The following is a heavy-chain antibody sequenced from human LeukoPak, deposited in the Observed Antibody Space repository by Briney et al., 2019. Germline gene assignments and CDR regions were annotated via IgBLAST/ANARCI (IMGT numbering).Heavy chain of an antibody. J-gene: IGHJ3*02. CDR2: KWQDGMEK. Sequence: GGTLRLPCAARVFTFSSHWMIWVGQAPGKGLEGVANKWQDGMEKYYLDSVKGRFTISRVNAKNSLYLQMNSLRAEDTAVYYCAREMGITMIVVVTPDAFDIWGQGTMVTVSP. D-gene: IGHD3-22*01. CDR1: VFTFSSHW. V-gene: IGHV3-7*01. CDR3: AREMGITMIVVVTPDAFDI.